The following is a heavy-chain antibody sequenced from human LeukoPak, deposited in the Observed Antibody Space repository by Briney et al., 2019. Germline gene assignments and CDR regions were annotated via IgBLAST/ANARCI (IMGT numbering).Heavy chain of an antibody. CDR3: ARERGGQDWDFDL. D-gene: IGHD3-10*01. CDR1: GFNLRNYD. CDR2: IWDDGTNK. V-gene: IGHV3-33*01. J-gene: IGHJ2*01. Sequence: GGSLRLSCAASGFNLRNYDMDWVRQVPGKGLEWVAVIWDDGTNKYYAESVKGRFTISGDDSKKMLYLQMNSLKDGDTAVYYCARERGGQDWDFDLWGRGTLVTVSS.